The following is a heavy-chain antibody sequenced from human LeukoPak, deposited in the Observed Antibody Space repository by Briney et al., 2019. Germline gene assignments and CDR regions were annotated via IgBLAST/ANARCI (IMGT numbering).Heavy chain of an antibody. CDR2: IYSSGST. J-gene: IGHJ4*02. Sequence: SETLSLTCIVSGGSISNYYWSWIRQPAGKGLEWIGRIYSSGSTNYNPSLKSRITVSVDTSKNQFSLKLSSVTAADTAVYYCAREGDSSGCHYWFDYWGQGTLVTVSS. D-gene: IGHD3-22*01. CDR3: AREGDSSGCHYWFDY. CDR1: GGSISNYY. V-gene: IGHV4-4*07.